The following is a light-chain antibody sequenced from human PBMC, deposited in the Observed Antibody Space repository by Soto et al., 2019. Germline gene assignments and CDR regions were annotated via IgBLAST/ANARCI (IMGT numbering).Light chain of an antibody. CDR2: EVS. CDR1: SSDVGAYNY. V-gene: IGLV2-14*01. CDR3: NSYTIISAPFV. J-gene: IGLJ1*01. Sequence: QSALTQPPSASGSPGQSVTISCTGTSSDVGAYNYVSWYQQHPGKAPKLIIYEVSDRPSGVSHRFSGSKSGNTASLTISGLQAEDEADYYCNSYTIISAPFVFGAGTKLTVL.